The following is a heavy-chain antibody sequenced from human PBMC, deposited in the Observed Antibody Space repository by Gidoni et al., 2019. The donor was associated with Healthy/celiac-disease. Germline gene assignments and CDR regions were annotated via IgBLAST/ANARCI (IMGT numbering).Heavy chain of an antibody. CDR1: GFSLSTSGMR. CDR3: ARMGEEYNWNYYFDY. Sequence: QVTLKESGPALVKPTQTLPLTCTFSGFSLSTSGMRVSWIRQPPGKALEWLARIDWDDDKFYSTSLKTRLTIAKDTSKNQVVLTMTNMDPVDTATYYCARMGEEYNWNYYFDYWGQGTLVTVSS. V-gene: IGHV2-70*04. J-gene: IGHJ4*02. D-gene: IGHD1-7*01. CDR2: IDWDDDK.